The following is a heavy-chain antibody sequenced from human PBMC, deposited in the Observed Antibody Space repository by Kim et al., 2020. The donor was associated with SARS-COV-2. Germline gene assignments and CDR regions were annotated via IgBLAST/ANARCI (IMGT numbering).Heavy chain of an antibody. Sequence: SETLSLTCTVSGGSISSGGYYWSWIRQHPGKGLEWIGYIYYSGSTYYNPSHKSRVTISVDTSKNQFSLKLSSVTAAATAVYYCARDHVVRGLFDPWGQRTLVTDSS. V-gene: IGHV4-31*03. D-gene: IGHD3-10*01. J-gene: IGHJ5*02. CDR1: GGSISSGGYY. CDR2: IYYSGST. CDR3: ARDHVVRGLFDP.